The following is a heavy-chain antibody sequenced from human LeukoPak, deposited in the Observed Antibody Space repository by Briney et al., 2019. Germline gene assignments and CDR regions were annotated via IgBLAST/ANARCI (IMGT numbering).Heavy chain of an antibody. D-gene: IGHD3-10*01. Sequence: SETLSLTCSVSGDSISYFYWSWIRQAAGKGLEWIGRVSSSGSTDYNASLKSRVTMSVDTSKNQLSLKVISVTAADTAIYYCARVRWPTTGDKEVRGVITGGLYMDVWGKGTTVTVSS. CDR3: ARVRWPTTGDKEVRGVITGGLYMDV. J-gene: IGHJ6*03. CDR2: VSSSGST. CDR1: GDSISYFY. V-gene: IGHV4-4*07.